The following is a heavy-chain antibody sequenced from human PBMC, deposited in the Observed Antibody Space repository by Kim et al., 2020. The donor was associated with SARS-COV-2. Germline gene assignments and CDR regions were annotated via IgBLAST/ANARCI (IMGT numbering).Heavy chain of an antibody. D-gene: IGHD6-13*01. Sequence: ASVKVSCKASGYTFTSSYVHWVRQAPGQGLEWMGIINPSGGSTSYAQNFQGRVSLTRDTSTSTVYLELSGLRSEDTAVYYCARSLRSNWYSYFDYWGQGTLGTVSS. CDR3: ARSLRSNWYSYFDY. CDR1: GYTFTSSY. J-gene: IGHJ4*02. CDR2: INPSGGST. V-gene: IGHV1-46*01.